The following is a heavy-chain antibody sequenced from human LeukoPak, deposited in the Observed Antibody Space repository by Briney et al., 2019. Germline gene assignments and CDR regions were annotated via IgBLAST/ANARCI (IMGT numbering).Heavy chain of an antibody. CDR1: GYSISSGYY. CDR3: ARDPRYPYQYQSDDSGFSLDY. Sequence: SETLSLTCTVSGYSISSGYYWGWIRQPPEKGLEWIGTIFHSGKTYNNPSLKSRLTISVDTSKNQFSLKLSSVTAADTAVYFCARDPRYPYQYQSDDSGFSLDYWGQGTLVTVSS. J-gene: IGHJ4*02. V-gene: IGHV4-38-2*02. CDR2: IFHSGKT. D-gene: IGHD3-22*01.